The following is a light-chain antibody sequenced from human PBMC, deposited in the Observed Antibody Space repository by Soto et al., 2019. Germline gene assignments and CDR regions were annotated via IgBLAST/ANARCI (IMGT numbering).Light chain of an antibody. J-gene: IGKJ2*01. CDR3: QQYNNWPTPMYN. CDR1: QSVSSN. Sequence: EIVMTQSPATLSVSPGERATLSCRASQSVSSNLAWYQQKPGQAPRLLIYGASTRATGIPARFSGSGSGTEFTLTISSLRSEDFAGYYCQQYNNWPTPMYNFGQGNNVDIK. CDR2: GAS. V-gene: IGKV3-15*01.